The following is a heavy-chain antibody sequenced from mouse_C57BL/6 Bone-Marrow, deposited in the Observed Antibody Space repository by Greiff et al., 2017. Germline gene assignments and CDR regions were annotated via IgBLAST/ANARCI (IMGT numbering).Heavy chain of an antibody. J-gene: IGHJ2*01. V-gene: IGHV1-69*01. CDR3: AREGWFYFDY. D-gene: IGHD2-3*01. Sequence: QVQLKQPGAELVMPWASVKLSCKASGFTFTRYWLHWVQQRPGPGLEWIGELDPSASYTNYNQKFKGKSTVTVDKSSSTAYMQRSSLTSEDSAVYYCAREGWFYFDYWGQGTTRTVSS. CDR2: LDPSASYT. CDR1: GFTFTRYW.